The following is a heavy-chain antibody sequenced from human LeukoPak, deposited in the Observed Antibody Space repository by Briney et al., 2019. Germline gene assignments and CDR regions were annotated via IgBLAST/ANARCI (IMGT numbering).Heavy chain of an antibody. J-gene: IGHJ6*03. D-gene: IGHD2-15*01. CDR2: ITPFNGNT. Sequence: SVKVSCKASGCTFTYRYLHWVRQAPGQALEWMGWITPFNGNTNYAQKFQDRVTITADESTSTAYMELSSLRSEDTAVYYCARQDCSGGSCYYYYYMDVWGKGTTVTISS. CDR1: GCTFTYRY. V-gene: IGHV1-45*02. CDR3: ARQDCSGGSCYYYYYMDV.